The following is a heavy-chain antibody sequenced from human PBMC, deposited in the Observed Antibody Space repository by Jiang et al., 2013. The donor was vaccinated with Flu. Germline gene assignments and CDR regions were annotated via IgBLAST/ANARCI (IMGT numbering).Heavy chain of an antibody. Sequence: GSGLVKPSETLSLTCTVSGDSITSGSYYWGWIRQPPGKGLEWFGSIYYSGSTYSNPSLKSRVTISVDTSKNQFSLKLSSVTAADTAVYYCARDPRLYYFDSSGDAFDIWGQGTSGHRLF. CDR1: GDSITSGSYY. CDR3: ARDPRLYYFDSSGDAFDI. J-gene: IGHJ3*02. V-gene: IGHV4-39*02. CDR2: IYYSGST. D-gene: IGHD3-22*01.